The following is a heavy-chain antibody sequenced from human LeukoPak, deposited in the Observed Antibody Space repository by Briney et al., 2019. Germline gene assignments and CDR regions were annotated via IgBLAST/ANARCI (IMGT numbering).Heavy chain of an antibody. J-gene: IGHJ4*02. V-gene: IGHV3-66*01. Sequence: GGSLRLSCAASGFTFTTYVMHWVRQAPGKGLEWVSFIYSGGSTYYADSVKGRFTISRDNSKNTLYLQMNSLRAEDTAVYYCARGSGWDFDYWGQGTLVTVSS. D-gene: IGHD6-19*01. CDR3: ARGSGWDFDY. CDR2: IYSGGST. CDR1: GFTFTTYV.